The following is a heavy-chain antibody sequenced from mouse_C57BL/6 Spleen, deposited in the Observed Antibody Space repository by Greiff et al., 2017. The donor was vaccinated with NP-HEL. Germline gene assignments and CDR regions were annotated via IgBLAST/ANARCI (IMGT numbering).Heavy chain of an antibody. V-gene: IGHV1-69*01. D-gene: IGHD3-1*01. J-gene: IGHJ4*01. Sequence: VPLLPSGPSLVLPGASVTLSCTASGFTFTLYFMHWVLPMPGPCLDWIGAIVPSDCYTTYTPQFQGQSTLTVDTSSSPAYMQLSSLTSENSEVYYCARSGLHSSMDYWGQGTSVTVSS. CDR3: ARSGLHSSMDY. CDR2: IVPSDCYT. CDR1: GFTFTLYF.